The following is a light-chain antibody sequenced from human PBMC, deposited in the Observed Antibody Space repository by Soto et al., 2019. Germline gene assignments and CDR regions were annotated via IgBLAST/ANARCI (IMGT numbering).Light chain of an antibody. CDR3: QQAHNWPLT. CDR2: GAS. J-gene: IGKJ2*01. V-gene: IGKV3-15*01. CDR1: QSISSE. Sequence: EIVMTQSPATLSVSPGESATLSCRASQSISSELAWYQQKPGQPPRLLIYGASTRATGVPARFTGSCSGSAFTLTISGLQSEDFAVYYCQQAHNWPLTFGQGTRLEI.